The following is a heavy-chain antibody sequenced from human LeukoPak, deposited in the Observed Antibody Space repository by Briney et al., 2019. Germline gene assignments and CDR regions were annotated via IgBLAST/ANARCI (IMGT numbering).Heavy chain of an antibody. CDR1: GFTFESYA. CDR3: AKASWVSNADAVL. V-gene: IGHV3-23*01. J-gene: IGHJ4*02. Sequence: GGSLRLSCAASGFTFESYAMYWVRQAPGKGLEWVSGISGSGGSTFYADSVKGRFTISRDNSENTVYPQMNNLRVEDTAVYYCAKASWVSNADAVLWGQGTLVTVYS. D-gene: IGHD1-1*01. CDR2: ISGSGGST.